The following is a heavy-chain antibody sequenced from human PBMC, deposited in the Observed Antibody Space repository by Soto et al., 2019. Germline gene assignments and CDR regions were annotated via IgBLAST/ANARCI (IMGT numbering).Heavy chain of an antibody. CDR2: ISHTGIA. D-gene: IGHD3-16*01. J-gene: IGHJ6*02. Sequence: GPGPGKTSETLSLTCTVYGDSITNNHWWSWVRQPPGKGPELIGEISHTGIANYNPSLERHVAVSVDKTKNQFSLSLTSVTAADTAVYYCVSKLGPYYYGLDVWGQGTTVTVSS. V-gene: IGHV4-4*02. CDR1: GDSITNNHW. CDR3: VSKLGPYYYGLDV.